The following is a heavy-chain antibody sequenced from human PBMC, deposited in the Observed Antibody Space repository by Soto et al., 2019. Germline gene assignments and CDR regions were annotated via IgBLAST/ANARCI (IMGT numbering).Heavy chain of an antibody. J-gene: IGHJ4*02. CDR1: EFTFSNYA. V-gene: IGHV3-23*01. CDR2: ISYGGGTT. CDR3: AKNPGYYYDSTGYHFDY. D-gene: IGHD3-22*01. Sequence: EVQLLESGGGLVQPGGSLRLSCAASEFTFSNYAMSWVRQAPGKGLEWVSAISYGGGTTYYADSVKGRFTISRDNSKNTLDLQMNSLRAVDTAVYYCAKNPGYYYDSTGYHFDYWGQGTLVTVSS.